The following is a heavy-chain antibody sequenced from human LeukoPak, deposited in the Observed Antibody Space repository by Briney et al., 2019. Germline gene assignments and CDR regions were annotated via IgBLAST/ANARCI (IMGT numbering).Heavy chain of an antibody. D-gene: IGHD2-2*01. CDR1: GFTFSDYY. Sequence: GRSLRLSCAASGFTFSDYYMSWIRQAPGKGLEWVSYISSSGSTIYYADSVKGRFTISRDNAKNSLYLQMNSLRAEDTAVYYCASSLGYCSSTSCYGRPGNWFDPWGQGTLVTVSS. J-gene: IGHJ5*02. CDR2: ISSSGSTI. CDR3: ASSLGYCSSTSCYGRPGNWFDP. V-gene: IGHV3-11*01.